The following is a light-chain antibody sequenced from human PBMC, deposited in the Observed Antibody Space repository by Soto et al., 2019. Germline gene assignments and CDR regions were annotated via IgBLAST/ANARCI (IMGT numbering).Light chain of an antibody. CDR2: INSDGSH. Sequence: QPVLTQSPSASASLGASVKLTCTLSSGHSSFAIAWHQQQPEKGPRYLMKINSDGSHTKGDGIPDRFSGSGSGAERYLTISSLQSEDEAEYYCQTWGTGIVFGGVTKLTVL. J-gene: IGLJ2*01. CDR3: QTWGTGIV. CDR1: SGHSSFA. V-gene: IGLV4-69*01.